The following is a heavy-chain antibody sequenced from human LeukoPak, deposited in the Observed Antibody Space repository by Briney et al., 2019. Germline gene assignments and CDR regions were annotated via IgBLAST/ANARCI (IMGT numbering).Heavy chain of an antibody. CDR2: IYYSGNT. V-gene: IGHV4-59*01. J-gene: IGHJ6*03. D-gene: IGHD4-11*01. CDR3: ARSSNYHWGPKYYYMDV. CDR1: GGSISSYY. Sequence: SETLSLTCTVSGGSISSYYWSWIRQPPGKGLEWIGYIYYSGNTNYNPSLKSRVTISVDTSKNQFSLKLSSVTAADTAVYYCARSSNYHWGPKYYYMDVWGKGTTVTVSS.